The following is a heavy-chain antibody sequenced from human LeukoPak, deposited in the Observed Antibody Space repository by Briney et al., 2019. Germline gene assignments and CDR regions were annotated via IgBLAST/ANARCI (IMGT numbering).Heavy chain of an antibody. J-gene: IGHJ6*03. CDR1: GFTFSSYS. V-gene: IGHV3-48*04. Sequence: GGCLRLSCAASGFTFSSYSMSWVSQAPGKGLGWVSYISSSSSTIYYADSVKGRFTISRDSAKNSLYLQMNSLRAEDTAVYYCARAITRSYYYYMDVWGKGTTVTVSS. D-gene: IGHD1-14*01. CDR3: ARAITRSYYYYMDV. CDR2: ISSSSSTI.